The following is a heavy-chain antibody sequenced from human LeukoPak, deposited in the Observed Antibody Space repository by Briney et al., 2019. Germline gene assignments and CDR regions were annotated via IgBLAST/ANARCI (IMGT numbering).Heavy chain of an antibody. CDR1: GFTFSSNY. J-gene: IGHJ4*02. V-gene: IGHV3-53*01. CDR2: IYSGGST. Sequence: GGSLRLSCAASGFTFSSNYMSWVRQAPGKGLEWVSVIYSGGSTYYADSVKGRFTISRDNSKNTLYLQMNSLRAEDTAVYYCARGGPYERSGYYMSYWGQGTLVTVSS. D-gene: IGHD3-22*01. CDR3: ARGGPYERSGYYMSY.